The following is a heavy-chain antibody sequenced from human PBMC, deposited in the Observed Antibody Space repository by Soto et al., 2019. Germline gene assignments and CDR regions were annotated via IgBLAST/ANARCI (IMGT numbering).Heavy chain of an antibody. CDR1: GFTFSVHW. CDR3: ARGHYGMDV. CDR2: IKNEDGSEK. V-gene: IGHV3-7*03. J-gene: IGHJ6*02. Sequence: GGSLRLSCAASGFTFSVHWISWVRQAPGKGLEWVANIKNEDGSEKYYVDSVKGRFTISRDNAKNSVFLQMNSLRVEDTAVYYCARGHYGMDVWGQGTTVTV.